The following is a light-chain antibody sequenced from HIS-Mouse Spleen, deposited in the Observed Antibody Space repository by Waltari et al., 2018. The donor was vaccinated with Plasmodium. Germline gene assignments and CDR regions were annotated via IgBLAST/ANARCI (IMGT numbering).Light chain of an antibody. CDR1: QSIGSS. J-gene: IGKJ1*01. Sequence: EIVLTQSPDFQSVTPTEKVTITCRARQSIGSSLHWYQQKPDQSQKLLIKYASQSLSGVPSRFSGSGSGTDFTLTINSLEAEDAATYYCHQGSSFTGTFGQGTKVEIK. V-gene: IGKV6-21*01. CDR2: YAS. CDR3: HQGSSFTGT.